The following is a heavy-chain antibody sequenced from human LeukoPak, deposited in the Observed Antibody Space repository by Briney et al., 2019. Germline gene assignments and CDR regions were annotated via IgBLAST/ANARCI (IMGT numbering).Heavy chain of an antibody. D-gene: IGHD3-22*01. Sequence: PGGSLRLSCAASGFIFSDYYMAWIRQAPGKGLEWVAVVWYDGSKTYSADSVKGRITISRDDSKNTLYLQMNSLRAEDTAVYYCARGVDYYDSSGTIDYWGQGTLVTVSS. V-gene: IGHV3-33*08. CDR1: GFIFSDYY. CDR2: VWYDGSKT. CDR3: ARGVDYYDSSGTIDY. J-gene: IGHJ4*02.